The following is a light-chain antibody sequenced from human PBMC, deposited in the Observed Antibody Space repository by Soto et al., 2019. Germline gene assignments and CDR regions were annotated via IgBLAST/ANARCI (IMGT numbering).Light chain of an antibody. J-gene: IGKJ1*01. CDR3: QQSYSTPRT. CDR2: AAS. CDR1: QGISSY. Sequence: DIQLTQSPSFLSASVGDRVTITCRASQGISSYLAWYQQKPGKAPKLLIYAASTLQSGVPSRFSGSGSGTEFTLTISSLQPEDFATYYCQQSYSTPRTFGQGTKVEI. V-gene: IGKV1-9*01.